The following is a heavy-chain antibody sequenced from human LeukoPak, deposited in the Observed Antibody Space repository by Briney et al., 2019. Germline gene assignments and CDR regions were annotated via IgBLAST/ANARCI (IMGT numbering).Heavy chain of an antibody. CDR2: LYYDGRT. Sequence: SETLSLTCTVFGDSVSSSNYYWAWFRQPPGKGLDWIGSLYYDGRTYYSPSLESRVTVSVDTSKNQFALKLTSVTAADTAVYYCASLDLSSSWYFDYWGQGTLVTVSS. CDR1: GDSVSSSNYY. V-gene: IGHV4-39*01. D-gene: IGHD6-13*01. CDR3: ASLDLSSSWYFDY. J-gene: IGHJ4*02.